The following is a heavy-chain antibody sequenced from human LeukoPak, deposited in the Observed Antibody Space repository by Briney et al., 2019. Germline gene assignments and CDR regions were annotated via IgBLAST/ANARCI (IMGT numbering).Heavy chain of an antibody. J-gene: IGHJ5*02. V-gene: IGHV4-34*01. CDR2: INHSGST. CDR1: GGSFSGYY. D-gene: IGHD3-10*01. CDR3: ARGSKMVRGARHYNYFDP. Sequence: SETLSLTCAVYGGSFSGYYWSWIRQPPGKGLEWIGEINHSGSTNYNPSLKSRVTISVDTSKNQFSLKLSSVTAADTAVYYCARGSKMVRGARHYNYFDPWGQGTLVTVSS.